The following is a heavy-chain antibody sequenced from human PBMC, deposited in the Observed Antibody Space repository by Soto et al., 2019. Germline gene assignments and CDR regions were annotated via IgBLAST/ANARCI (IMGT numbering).Heavy chain of an antibody. CDR2: VSATAGTT. J-gene: IGHJ4*02. CDR3: AKDRLAGGFDY. V-gene: IGHV3-23*04. CDR1: GFTFSNYA. D-gene: IGHD3-16*01. Sequence: DVQLVDSGGGLVQPGGSPRLSCAASGFTFSNYAMSWVRQAPGKGLEWVSLVSATAGTTYYPDSVKGRFTISRDNSGNMVYRQMNKLRAADTAVYYCAKDRLAGGFDYWGQGTLVTVSS.